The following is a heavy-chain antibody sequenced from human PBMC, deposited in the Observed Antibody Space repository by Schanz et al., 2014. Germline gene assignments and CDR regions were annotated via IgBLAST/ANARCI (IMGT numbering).Heavy chain of an antibody. D-gene: IGHD1-1*01. Sequence: VQLVQSGGGLVQPGGSLRLSCAASGFTFSSYAMSWVRQAPGRGLEWVSNIPWNGAAIGYMDSVKGRFTISRDNAKNSLFLQMNSLRPEDTAVYYCARGRVLESWGQGTLVTVSS. CDR3: ARGRVLES. J-gene: IGHJ5*02. V-gene: IGHV3-48*03. CDR2: IPWNGAAI. CDR1: GFTFSSYA.